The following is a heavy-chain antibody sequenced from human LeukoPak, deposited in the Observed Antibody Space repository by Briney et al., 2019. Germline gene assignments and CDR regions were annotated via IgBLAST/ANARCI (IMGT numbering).Heavy chain of an antibody. CDR3: ARGDYYDSSGYPPYYYYGMDV. CDR1: GGSISSGSYY. D-gene: IGHD3-22*01. V-gene: IGHV4-61*02. J-gene: IGHJ6*02. CDR2: IYTSGST. Sequence: PSQTLSLTCTASGGSISSGSYYWSWIRQPAGKGLEWIGRIYTSGSTNYNPSLKSRVTISVDTSKNQFSLKLSSVTAADTAVYYCARGDYYDSSGYPPYYYYGMDVWGQGTTVTVSS.